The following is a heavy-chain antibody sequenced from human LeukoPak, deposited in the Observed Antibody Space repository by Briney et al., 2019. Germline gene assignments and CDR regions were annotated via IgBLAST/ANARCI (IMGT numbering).Heavy chain of an antibody. D-gene: IGHD3-22*01. CDR3: ATLPYYYDSSGSYYFDY. CDR1: GFTFSSYH. J-gene: IGHJ4*02. V-gene: IGHV3-21*01. Sequence: GGSLRLSCEVSGFTFSSYHMDWVRQAPGKGLEWVSSISSSGGYIYYGDSMTGRFTISRDNSKNTLYLQMNSLRVEDTAVYYCATLPYYYDSSGSYYFDYWGQGTLVTVSS. CDR2: ISSSGGYI.